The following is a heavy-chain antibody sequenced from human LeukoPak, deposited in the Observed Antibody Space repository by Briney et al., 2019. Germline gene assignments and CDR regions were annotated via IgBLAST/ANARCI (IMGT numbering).Heavy chain of an antibody. J-gene: IGHJ1*01. CDR2: IYYSGST. Sequence: SSETLSLTCTVSGGSITSYYWSWIRQPPGKGLECIGYIYYSGSTNYNPSLKGRVTISVDTSKNQFSLKLSSVTAADTAVYYCARGVSYYDSSGYYNEYFQHWGQGTLATVSS. CDR3: ARGVSYYDSSGYYNEYFQH. CDR1: GGSITSYY. V-gene: IGHV4-59*08. D-gene: IGHD3-22*01.